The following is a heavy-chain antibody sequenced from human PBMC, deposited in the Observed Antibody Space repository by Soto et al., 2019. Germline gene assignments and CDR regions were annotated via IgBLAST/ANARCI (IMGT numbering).Heavy chain of an antibody. V-gene: IGHV3-72*01. CDR1: GFTFSDHY. D-gene: IGHD5-18*01. CDR3: ASDTAMVTGAFDI. Sequence: EVQLVESGGGLVQPGGSLRLSCAASGFTFSDHYMDWVRQAPGKGLEWVGRTRNKANSYTTEYAASVKGRFTISRDDSKNSLYLQMNSLKTEDTAVYYCASDTAMVTGAFDIWGQGTMVTVSS. CDR2: TRNKANSYTT. J-gene: IGHJ3*02.